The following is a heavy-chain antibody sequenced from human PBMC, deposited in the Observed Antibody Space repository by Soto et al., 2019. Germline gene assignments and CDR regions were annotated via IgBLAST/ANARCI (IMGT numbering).Heavy chain of an antibody. CDR1: GGSISSGGYY. Sequence: QVQLQESGPGLVKPSQTLSLTCTVSGGSISSGGYYWSWIRQHPGKGLEWIGYIYYSGSTYYNPSLKSRVTISVDTAKSQCPLKLGSVTAADTAVYYCARALPTSLLGPWGQGTLVTVSS. V-gene: IGHV4-31*03. CDR3: ARALPTSLLGP. CDR2: IYYSGST. J-gene: IGHJ5*02. D-gene: IGHD3-16*01.